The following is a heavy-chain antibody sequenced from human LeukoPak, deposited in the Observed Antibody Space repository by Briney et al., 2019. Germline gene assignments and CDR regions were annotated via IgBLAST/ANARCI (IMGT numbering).Heavy chain of an antibody. CDR2: INSDGSST. J-gene: IGHJ3*02. CDR1: GFTFSSYW. Sequence: PGGSLRLSCAASGFTFSSYWMHWVRQAPGKGLVWVSRINSDGSSTSYADSVKGRFTISRDNAKNTLYLQMNSLRAEDTAVYYCARDFSGLTGADSSRDAFDIWGQGTMVTVSS. D-gene: IGHD2-15*01. V-gene: IGHV3-74*01. CDR3: ARDFSGLTGADSSRDAFDI.